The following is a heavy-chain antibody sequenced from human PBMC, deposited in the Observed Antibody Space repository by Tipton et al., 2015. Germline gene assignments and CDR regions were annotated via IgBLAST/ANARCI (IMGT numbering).Heavy chain of an antibody. D-gene: IGHD1-14*01. CDR3: ARRSSRFYNNDY. Sequence: TLSLTCTVSGGSISSTSDYWGWIRQSPGKGLEWIGSIYYSGSTYYNPSLKSRVTISVDTSKNQFSLKLSSVTAADTAVYYCARRSSRFYNNDYWGQGTLVTVSS. CDR1: GGSISSTSDY. V-gene: IGHV4-39*07. CDR2: IYYSGST. J-gene: IGHJ4*02.